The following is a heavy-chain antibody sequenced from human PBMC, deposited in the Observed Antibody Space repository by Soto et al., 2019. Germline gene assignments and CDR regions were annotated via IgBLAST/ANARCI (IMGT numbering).Heavy chain of an antibody. CDR1: GYTFSNYG. CDR2: VTAFNGDT. D-gene: IGHD3-3*01. CDR3: ARDGLFSFYYYGMDV. J-gene: IGHJ6*02. Sequence: QVLLVQSGAEVKRPGASVKVSCKASGYTFSNYGITWVRQAPGHGLEWLGWVTAFNGDTNYAQNVRDRVTLTTDPSTKTWYMELRSLRPDDTAFYYCARDGLFSFYYYGMDVGAQGTTVIVPS. V-gene: IGHV1-18*01.